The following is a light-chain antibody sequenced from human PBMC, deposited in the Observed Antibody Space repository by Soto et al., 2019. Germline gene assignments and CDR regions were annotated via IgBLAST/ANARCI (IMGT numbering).Light chain of an antibody. CDR1: SSNIGAGYD. V-gene: IGLV1-40*01. Sequence: QSVLTQPPSVSGAPGQRVTISCSASSSNIGAGYDVHWYQQLPGTAPKLLIYGNSNRPSGVPDRFSGSKSGTSASLAITGLQAQDEADYHCQSYDSSLSGSVFGGGTKLTVL. CDR2: GNS. J-gene: IGLJ3*02. CDR3: QSYDSSLSGSV.